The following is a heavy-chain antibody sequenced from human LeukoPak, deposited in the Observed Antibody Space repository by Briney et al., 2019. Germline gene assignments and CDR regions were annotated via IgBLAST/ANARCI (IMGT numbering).Heavy chain of an antibody. J-gene: IGHJ4*02. D-gene: IGHD1/OR15-1a*01. CDR3: VRDNNGDY. CDR2: ISSSSSYI. Sequence: GGSLRLSCAASGFTFSSYSMNWVRQAPGKGLEWVSSISSSSSYIYYADSVKGRFTISRDNAKNSLYLQMSSLRVEDTAMYYCVRDNNGDYWGQGTLVTVSS. CDR1: GFTFSSYS. V-gene: IGHV3-21*01.